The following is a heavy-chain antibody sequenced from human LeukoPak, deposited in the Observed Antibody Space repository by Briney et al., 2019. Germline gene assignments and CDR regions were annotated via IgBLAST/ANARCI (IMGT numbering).Heavy chain of an antibody. V-gene: IGHV4-59*01. CDR2: IYYSGST. Sequence: SETLSLTCTVSGGSISSYYWSWIRQPPGKGLEWIGYIYYSGSTNYNPSLKSRVAISVDTSKNQFSLKLSSVTAADTAVYYCARARRSDYYGSGSNYYYGMDVWGQGTPVTVSS. CDR1: GGSISSYY. D-gene: IGHD3-10*01. CDR3: ARARRSDYYGSGSNYYYGMDV. J-gene: IGHJ6*02.